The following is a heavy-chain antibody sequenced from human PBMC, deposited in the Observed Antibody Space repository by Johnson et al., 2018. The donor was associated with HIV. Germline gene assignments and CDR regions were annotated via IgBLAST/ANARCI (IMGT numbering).Heavy chain of an antibody. Sequence: VQLVESGGGVVQPGRSLRLSCAASGFTFSSYAMHWVRQAPGKGLVWVSRINSDGSNTKYADSVKGRFTISRDNAKNTLYLQMNSLRAEDTAVYYCAKDRFMFLENPVDGFDVWGEGTMVTLSS. V-gene: IGHV3-74*02. CDR2: INSDGSNT. CDR1: GFTFSSYA. CDR3: AKDRFMFLENPVDGFDV. J-gene: IGHJ3*01. D-gene: IGHD3-3*01.